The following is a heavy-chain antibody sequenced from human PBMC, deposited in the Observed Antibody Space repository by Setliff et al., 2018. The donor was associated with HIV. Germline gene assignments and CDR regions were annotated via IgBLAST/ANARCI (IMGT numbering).Heavy chain of an antibody. Sequence: GGSLRLSCAASGFTFTNAWMSWVRQAPGKGLEWVSVIYSGGYTYYADSVKGRFTISRDNSKNTLYLQMNSLRGEDTALYYCAKMNYGYNPPLGEYFQHWGQGSLVTVSS. CDR3: AKMNYGYNPPLGEYFQH. V-gene: IGHV3-53*05. D-gene: IGHD4-17*01. CDR2: IYSGGYT. J-gene: IGHJ1*01. CDR1: GFTFTNAW.